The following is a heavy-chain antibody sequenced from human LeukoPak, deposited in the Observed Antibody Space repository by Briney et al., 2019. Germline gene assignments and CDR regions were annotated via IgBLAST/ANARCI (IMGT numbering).Heavy chain of an antibody. CDR1: GFTFSIYS. D-gene: IGHD2-21*02. J-gene: IGHJ5*02. CDR2: ISPSSSDI. Sequence: GGSLRLSCAASGFTFSIYSMNWVRQAPGKGLEWVTYISPSSSDIYSADSVKGRFTISRDNAKNSLSLQMNSLRAEDTAVYYCARGRAYCGGDCYPHWFDPWGQGTLVTVSS. CDR3: ARGRAYCGGDCYPHWFDP. V-gene: IGHV3-21*05.